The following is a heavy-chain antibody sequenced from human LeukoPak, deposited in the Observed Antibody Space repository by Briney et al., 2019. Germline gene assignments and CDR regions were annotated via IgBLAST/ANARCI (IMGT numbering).Heavy chain of an antibody. CDR2: ILRNSGSI. J-gene: IGHJ4*02. D-gene: IGHD6-13*01. CDR1: GFTFDDYA. V-gene: IGHV3-9*01. CDR3: VKDGGRDTAAAYY. Sequence: GGSLRLSCAAPGFTFDDYAMHWVRQAPGKGLEWVSGILRNSGSIGYADSVKGRFTISRDDAKNSLYLQMNSLRAEDTALYYCVKDGGRDTAAAYYWGQGTLVSVSS.